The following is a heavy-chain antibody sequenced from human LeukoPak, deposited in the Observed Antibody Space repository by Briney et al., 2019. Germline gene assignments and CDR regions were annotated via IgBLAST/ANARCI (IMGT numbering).Heavy chain of an antibody. Sequence: PGGSLRLSCAASGLVFSNYAMSWVRLSRGKGLEWITAITRSGDTTHYADSVKGRFTISRDNAKNTVYLQMTGLTVEDSGVYYCPGGYAYGLENVDYWGQGTLVTVSS. V-gene: IGHV3-23*01. CDR3: PGGYAYGLENVDY. CDR2: ITRSGDTT. CDR1: GLVFSNYA. D-gene: IGHD3-16*01. J-gene: IGHJ4*02.